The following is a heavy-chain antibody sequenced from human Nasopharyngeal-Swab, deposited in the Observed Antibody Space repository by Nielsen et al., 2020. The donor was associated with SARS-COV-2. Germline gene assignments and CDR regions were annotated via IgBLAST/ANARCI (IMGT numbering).Heavy chain of an antibody. CDR2: INHSGST. CDR1: GGSFSGYY. CDR3: ARDQGFLEWLN. J-gene: IGHJ4*02. Sequence: GSLRLSCAVYGGSFSGYYWSWIRQPPGKGLKCIGEINHSGSTNYSPSLKSRVTISVDTSKNQFSLKLSSVTAADTAVYYCARDQGFLEWLNWGQGTLVTVSS. V-gene: IGHV4-34*01. D-gene: IGHD3-3*01.